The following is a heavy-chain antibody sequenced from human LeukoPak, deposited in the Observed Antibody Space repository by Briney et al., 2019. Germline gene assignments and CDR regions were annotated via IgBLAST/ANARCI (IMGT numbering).Heavy chain of an antibody. CDR1: GFTFSSYA. V-gene: IGHV3-23*01. D-gene: IGHD3-3*01. CDR3: AKDPLYDFWSGYPNWFDP. CDR2: ISGSGGST. J-gene: IGHJ5*02. Sequence: HAGGSLRLSCAASGFTFSSYAMSWVRQAPGKGLEWVSAISGSGGSTYYADSVKGRFTISRDNSKNTLYLQMNSLRAEDTAVYYCAKDPLYDFWSGYPNWFDPWGQGTLVTVSS.